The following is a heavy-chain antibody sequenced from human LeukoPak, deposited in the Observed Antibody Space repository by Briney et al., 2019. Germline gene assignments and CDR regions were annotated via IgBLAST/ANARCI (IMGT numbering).Heavy chain of an antibody. D-gene: IGHD2-2*01. J-gene: IGHJ4*02. V-gene: IGHV3-7*01. Sequence: GGSLRLSCAASGFTFSSYGMHWVRQAPGKGLEWVAIIKYDGSAKRYVDSVKGRFTISRDNVQNSLYLELNSLRSDDTAVYYCVRVQQSVVHFYFDSWGQGTLVTVSS. CDR2: IKYDGSAK. CDR1: GFTFSSYG. CDR3: VRVQQSVVHFYFDS.